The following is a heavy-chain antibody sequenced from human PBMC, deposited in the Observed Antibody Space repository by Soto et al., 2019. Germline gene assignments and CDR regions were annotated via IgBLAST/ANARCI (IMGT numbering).Heavy chain of an antibody. CDR3: ARDYAYCYGYYYYYYGMDV. Sequence: EVQLVESGGGLVKPGGSLRLSCAASGFTFSSYSMNWVRQAPGKGLEWVSSISSSSSYIYYADSVKGRFTIYRDNTKNSRYLQMNSLRPEDTTLYYCARDYAYCYGYYYYYYGMDVWGQGTTVTVSS. J-gene: IGHJ6*02. CDR2: ISSSSSYI. D-gene: IGHD5-18*01. V-gene: IGHV3-21*01. CDR1: GFTFSSYS.